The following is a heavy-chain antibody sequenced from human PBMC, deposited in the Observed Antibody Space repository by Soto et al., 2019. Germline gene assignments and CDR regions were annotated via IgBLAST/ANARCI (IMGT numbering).Heavy chain of an antibody. J-gene: IGHJ6*02. V-gene: IGHV3-30*18. Sequence: GWSLRLSCAASGFTFSSYGMHWVRQAPGKGLEWVAVISYDGSNKYYADSVKGRFTISRDNSKNTLYLQMNSLRAEDTAVYYCAKEGGSYLYYYYGMDVWGQGITVTVSS. CDR3: AKEGGSYLYYYYGMDV. CDR1: GFTFSSYG. D-gene: IGHD1-26*01. CDR2: ISYDGSNK.